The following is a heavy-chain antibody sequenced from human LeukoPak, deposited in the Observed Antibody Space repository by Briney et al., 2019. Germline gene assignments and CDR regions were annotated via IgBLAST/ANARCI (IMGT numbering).Heavy chain of an antibody. D-gene: IGHD4-17*01. CDR2: ISWNSGSI. Sequence: GGSLRLSCAASGFTFDDYAMHWVRQAPGKGLEWVSGISWNSGSIGYADSVKGRFTISRDNAKNSLYLQMNSLRAEDTALYYCANLHDYGEEGTLVYGMDVWGQGTTVTVSS. J-gene: IGHJ6*02. V-gene: IGHV3-9*01. CDR3: ANLHDYGEEGTLVYGMDV. CDR1: GFTFDDYA.